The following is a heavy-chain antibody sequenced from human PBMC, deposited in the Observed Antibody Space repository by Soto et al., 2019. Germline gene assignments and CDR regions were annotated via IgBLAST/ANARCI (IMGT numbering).Heavy chain of an antibody. CDR3: ARDSSSSRSFDY. CDR1: GYPFTIYA. J-gene: IGHJ4*02. V-gene: IGHV1-3*01. Sequence: ASVKVSCKASGYPFTIYAIHWVRQAPGQSLEWMGWINPGTGDTKYSQIFQGRVTITWDTSARTAYMDLSSLISEDTADYYCARDSSSSRSFDYWGQGARVTVSS. CDR2: INPGTGDT. D-gene: IGHD6-6*01.